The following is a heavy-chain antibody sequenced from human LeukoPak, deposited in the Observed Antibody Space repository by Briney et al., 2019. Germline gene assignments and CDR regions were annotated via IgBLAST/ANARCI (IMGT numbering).Heavy chain of an antibody. V-gene: IGHV1-18*01. J-gene: IGHJ4*02. CDR2: ISAYNGNT. D-gene: IGHD6-19*01. CDR1: GYTFTSYG. Sequence: ASVKVSCKASGYTFTSYGISWVRQAPGQGLEWMGWISAYNGNTNYAQKLQGRVTMTTDTSTSTAYMELRSLRSDDTAVYYCARDVRRIAVAGTGFDYWGQGTLVTVSS. CDR3: ARDVRRIAVAGTGFDY.